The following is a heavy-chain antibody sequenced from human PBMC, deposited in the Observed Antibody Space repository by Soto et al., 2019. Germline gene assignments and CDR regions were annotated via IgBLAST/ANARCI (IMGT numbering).Heavy chain of an antibody. Sequence: QVQLVQSGAEVKKPGSSVKVSCKASGGTFSSYTISWVRQAPGQGLEWMGRIIPILGIANYAQKFQGRVTITADTPPSTAYMELSSLRSEDTAVYYCATALRQPSGYSGYDPWGQGTLVTVSS. CDR2: IIPILGIA. CDR3: ATALRQPSGYSGYDP. J-gene: IGHJ5*02. D-gene: IGHD5-12*01. CDR1: GGTFSSYT. V-gene: IGHV1-69*02.